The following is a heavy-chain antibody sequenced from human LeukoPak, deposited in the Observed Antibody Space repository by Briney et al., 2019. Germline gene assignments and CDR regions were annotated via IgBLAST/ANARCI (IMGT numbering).Heavy chain of an antibody. V-gene: IGHV1-2*02. J-gene: IGHJ5*02. D-gene: IGHD6-19*01. CDR2: INPNSGGT. CDR3: ARGSSGWYKDWFDP. CDR1: GYTFTGYY. Sequence: GASVKVSCKASGYTFTGYYMHWVRQAPGQGLEWMGWINPNSGGTNYAQKFQGRVTMTRDTSISTAYMELSRLRPDDTAVYYCARGSSGWYKDWFDPWGQGTLVTVSS.